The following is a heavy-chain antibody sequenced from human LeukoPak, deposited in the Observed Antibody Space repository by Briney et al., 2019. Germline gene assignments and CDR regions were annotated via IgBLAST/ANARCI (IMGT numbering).Heavy chain of an antibody. CDR2: ISSSSSTI. Sequence: GGSLRLSCAASGFTFSSYSMNWVRQAPGKGLGWVSYISSSSSTIYYADSVKGRFTISRDNAKNSLYLQMNSLRADDTAVYYCAKDRVGAAPMSHFDCWGQGTLVTVSS. D-gene: IGHD1-26*01. CDR3: AKDRVGAAPMSHFDC. J-gene: IGHJ4*02. CDR1: GFTFSSYS. V-gene: IGHV3-48*01.